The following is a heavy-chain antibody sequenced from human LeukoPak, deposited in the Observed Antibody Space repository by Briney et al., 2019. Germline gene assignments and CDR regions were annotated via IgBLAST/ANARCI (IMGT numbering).Heavy chain of an antibody. CDR1: GDSVSSDSAA. CDR3: ARAGAAAGTEFDF. Sequence: SQTLSLTCAISGDSVSSDSAAWTWIRQSPSRGLEWLGRTYYRSKWYNDHALSVKSRITIKPDTSKNQFSLQLNSVTPEDTAVYYCARAGAAAGTEFDFWGQGTLVTVSS. V-gene: IGHV6-1*01. J-gene: IGHJ4*02. D-gene: IGHD6-13*01. CDR2: TYYRSKWYN.